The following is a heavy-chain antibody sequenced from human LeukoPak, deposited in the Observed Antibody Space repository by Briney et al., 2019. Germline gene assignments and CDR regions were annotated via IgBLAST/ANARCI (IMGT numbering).Heavy chain of an antibody. J-gene: IGHJ6*03. CDR2: ISYTGST. V-gene: IGHV4-39*01. CDR3: TRGYCSGSCSGVGYMDV. Sequence: SETLSLTCTVSGGSISSTSSYWGWVRQPPGKGVEWIGSISYTGSTYNNLSLKSRVAISIDTSKKQFSLKLSSVTAADSAVYYCTRGYCSGSCSGVGYMDVWGKGTTVTVSS. D-gene: IGHD2-15*01. CDR1: GGSISSTSSY.